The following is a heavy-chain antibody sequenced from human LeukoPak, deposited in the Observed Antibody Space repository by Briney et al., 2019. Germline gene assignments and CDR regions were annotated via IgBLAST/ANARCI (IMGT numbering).Heavy chain of an antibody. Sequence: GSLRLSCAASGFTFSIYAMHWVRHAPGKGLEYVAAISDQGGSTYYANSVKGRFTISKDNSKNTLYLQMGSLRPDDTAVYYCARVDSTGWDDALDYWGQGTLVTVSS. V-gene: IGHV3-64*01. CDR1: GFTFSIYA. CDR3: ARVDSTGWDDALDY. D-gene: IGHD6-19*01. CDR2: ISDQGGST. J-gene: IGHJ4*02.